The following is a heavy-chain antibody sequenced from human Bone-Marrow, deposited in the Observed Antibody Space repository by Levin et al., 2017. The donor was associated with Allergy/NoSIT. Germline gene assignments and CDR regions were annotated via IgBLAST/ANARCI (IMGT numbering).Heavy chain of an antibody. CDR1: GFTYSRFW. Sequence: GGSLRLSCAASGFTYSRFWMSWIRQIPGKGLEWVANIGRDGIDKNYVDSVKGRFSISRDNAKNSLSLQMNSLRVEDTAVYHCVKIDRAFPGAWFWGQGTLVTVSS. V-gene: IGHV3-7*01. D-gene: IGHD3-3*02. J-gene: IGHJ4*02. CDR3: VKIDRAFPGAWF. CDR2: IGRDGIDK.